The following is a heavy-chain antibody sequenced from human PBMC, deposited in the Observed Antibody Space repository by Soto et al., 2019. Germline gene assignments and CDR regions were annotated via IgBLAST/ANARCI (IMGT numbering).Heavy chain of an antibody. CDR3: ARSQSGWHEGDY. Sequence: SETLSLTCTVSGGSISSGGYYWSWIRQHPGKGLEWIGYIYYSGSTYYNPSLKSRVTISVDTSKNQFSLKLSSVTAADTAVYYCARSQSGWHEGDYWGQGTLVTVSS. J-gene: IGHJ4*02. CDR1: GGSISSGGYY. V-gene: IGHV4-31*03. CDR2: IYYSGST. D-gene: IGHD6-19*01.